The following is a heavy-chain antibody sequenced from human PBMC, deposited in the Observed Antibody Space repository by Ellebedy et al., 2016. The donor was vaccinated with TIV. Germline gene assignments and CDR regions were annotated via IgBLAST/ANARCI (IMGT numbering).Heavy chain of an antibody. J-gene: IGHJ6*03. D-gene: IGHD2-2*01. Sequence: SETLSLTCTVSGYFISDGYYWGWIRQPPGKGLEWIGSGYHSGSTFYNPSLKSRVSISVDTTKNQFSLRLASVTAADTAVYYCARDGTVLVPAADMDVWGKGTTVTASS. CDR2: GYHSGST. CDR3: ARDGTVLVPAADMDV. CDR1: GYFISDGYY. V-gene: IGHV4-38-2*02.